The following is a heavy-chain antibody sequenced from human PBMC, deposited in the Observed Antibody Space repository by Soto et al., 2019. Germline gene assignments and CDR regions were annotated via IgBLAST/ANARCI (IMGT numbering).Heavy chain of an antibody. CDR3: ARGHGDQYYGMDV. V-gene: IGHV3-74*01. CDR2: INTDGIST. J-gene: IGHJ6*02. CDR1: GFSFTSYW. D-gene: IGHD2-2*01. Sequence: GGSLRLGCAACGFSFTSYWRHWVRLDPGKGLVWVSRINTDGISTTYADSVKGRFTISRDKAKNTLYLQMNSMRADDKAVYYCARGHGDQYYGMDVWGQGTTVTVSS.